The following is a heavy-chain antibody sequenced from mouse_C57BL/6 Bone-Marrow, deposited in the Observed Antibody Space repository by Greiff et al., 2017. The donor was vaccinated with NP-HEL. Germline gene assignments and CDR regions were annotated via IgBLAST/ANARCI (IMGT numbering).Heavy chain of an antibody. CDR3: ARRLTTVVAGDY. J-gene: IGHJ2*01. D-gene: IGHD1-1*01. CDR1: GYTFTSYG. Sequence: QVQLKQSGAELARPGASVKLSCKASGYTFTSYGISWVKQRTGQGLEWIGEIYPRSGNTYYNEKFKGKATLTADKSSSTAYMELRSLTSEDSAVYFCARRLTTVVAGDYWGQGTTL. V-gene: IGHV1-81*01. CDR2: IYPRSGNT.